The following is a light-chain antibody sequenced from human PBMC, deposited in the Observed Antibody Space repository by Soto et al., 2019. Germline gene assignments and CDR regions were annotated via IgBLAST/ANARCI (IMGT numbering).Light chain of an antibody. CDR1: SSDVGGYKY. CDR2: EVT. V-gene: IGLV2-14*01. Sequence: QLVLTQPASVSGSPGQSITISCTGTSSDVGGYKYVSWYQQHPGKAPNLLIYEVTNRPSGVSNRFSGSKSGNTASLTISGLQAEDEADYYCSSYASTSSLLFGGGTKLTVL. CDR3: SSYASTSSLL. J-gene: IGLJ3*02.